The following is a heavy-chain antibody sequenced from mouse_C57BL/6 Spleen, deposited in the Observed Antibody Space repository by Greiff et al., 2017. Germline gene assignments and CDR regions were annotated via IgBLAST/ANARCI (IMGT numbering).Heavy chain of an antibody. V-gene: IGHV10-1*01. CDR2: IRSKSNNYAT. Sequence: EVQRVESGGGLVQPKGSLKLSCAASGFSFNTYAMNWVRQAPGKGLEWVARIRSKSNNYATYYADSVKDRFTISRDDSESMLYLQMNNLKTEDTAMYYCVTDGSSWFAYWGQGTLVTVSA. J-gene: IGHJ3*01. CDR3: VTDGSSWFAY. D-gene: IGHD2-3*01. CDR1: GFSFNTYA.